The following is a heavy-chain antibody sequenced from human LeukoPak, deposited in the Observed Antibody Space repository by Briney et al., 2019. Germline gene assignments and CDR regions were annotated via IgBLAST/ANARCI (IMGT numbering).Heavy chain of an antibody. V-gene: IGHV3-30*18. Sequence: GRPLRLSCAGSGFTFSIYDVHWVRQAPGKGLEWVAVISYDGSNKYYADSVKGRFTISRDNSKNTLYLQMNSLRAEDTAVYYCAKEAYSSNWHYGMDVWGQGTTVSVSS. CDR2: ISYDGSNK. CDR1: GFTFSIYD. J-gene: IGHJ6*02. D-gene: IGHD6-13*01. CDR3: AKEAYSSNWHYGMDV.